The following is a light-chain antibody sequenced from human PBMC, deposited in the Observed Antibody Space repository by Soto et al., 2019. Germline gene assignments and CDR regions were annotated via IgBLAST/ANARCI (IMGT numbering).Light chain of an antibody. CDR3: SSYTSGSTLV. CDR1: TSDVGGYNY. V-gene: IGLV2-14*01. CDR2: EVS. J-gene: IGLJ1*01. Sequence: QSALTQPASVSGSPGQSITISCTGTTSDVGGYNYVSWYQHHPDKAPKLMIYEVSNRPSGVSNRFSGSKSGNTASLPISGLQTADEAAYYCSSYTSGSTLVFGTGTKLTVL.